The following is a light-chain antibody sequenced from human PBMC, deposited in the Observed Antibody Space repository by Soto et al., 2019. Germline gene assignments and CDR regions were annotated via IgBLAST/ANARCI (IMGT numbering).Light chain of an antibody. Sequence: QSALTQPASVSGSPGQSITISCTGTGSDVGYYNYVSWYQHHPGKAPKLMIYEVSNRPSGVSNRFSGSKSGDTASLTISGLQAEDEADYYCSSYTSSSTLVFGGGTKLTVL. CDR1: GSDVGYYNY. CDR2: EVS. V-gene: IGLV2-14*01. CDR3: SSYTSSSTLV. J-gene: IGLJ2*01.